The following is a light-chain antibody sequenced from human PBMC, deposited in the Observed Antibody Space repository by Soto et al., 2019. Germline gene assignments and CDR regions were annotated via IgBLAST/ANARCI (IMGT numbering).Light chain of an antibody. CDR3: QQSYGTPYT. J-gene: IGKJ2*01. CDR1: QSISSY. CDR2: GAS. Sequence: DIQMTQSPSSLSASVGDRVTITCRASQSISSYLNWYQQKPGKAPKLLIYGASSLQSGVPSRFSGSGVGTDFTLTISSLQPEDFATYYCQQSYGTPYTFGQGTKLEIK. V-gene: IGKV1-39*01.